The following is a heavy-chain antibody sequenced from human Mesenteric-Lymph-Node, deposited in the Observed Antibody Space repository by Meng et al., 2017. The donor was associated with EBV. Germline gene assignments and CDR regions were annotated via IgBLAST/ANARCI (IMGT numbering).Heavy chain of an antibody. J-gene: IGHJ5*01. Sequence: QLQCKESGPGLMTPTETLSLTCTVSGGSISNGNYYWGWLRQPPGKGLEWIGSIHYTETNYRSPSLKSRVTIFVDTSKNQLSLKLTSVTAADTAVYYCARHGYSNYLNWFDSWGQGTLVTVSS. CDR3: ARHGYSNYLNWFDS. CDR1: GGSISNGNYY. CDR2: IHYTETN. D-gene: IGHD4-11*01. V-gene: IGHV4-39*01.